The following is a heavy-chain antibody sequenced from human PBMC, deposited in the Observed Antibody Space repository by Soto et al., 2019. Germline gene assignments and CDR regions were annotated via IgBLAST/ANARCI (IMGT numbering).Heavy chain of an antibody. CDR1: GFTFSNYA. CDR3: AKDTGAFNWATSYFDY. V-gene: IGHV3-30*18. Sequence: QVQLVESGGGVVQPGRSLRLSCAASGFTFSNYAMHWVRQAPGKGLEWVALTSYDGNNEYYTDSVKGRFTISRDNSKNTLFLQMTSPRPEDTAVYYCAKDTGAFNWATSYFDYWGQGALVTVSS. D-gene: IGHD1-1*01. CDR2: TSYDGNNE. J-gene: IGHJ4*02.